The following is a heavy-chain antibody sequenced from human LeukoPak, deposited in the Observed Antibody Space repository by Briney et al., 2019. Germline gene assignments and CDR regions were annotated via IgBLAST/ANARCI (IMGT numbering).Heavy chain of an antibody. CDR3: ARESSPEDAFDI. J-gene: IGHJ3*02. V-gene: IGHV3-48*03. D-gene: IGHD1-14*01. CDR1: GFTFSSYE. CDR2: ISSSGSTI. Sequence: GGSLRLSCAASGFTFSSYEMNWVRQPPGKGLEWVSYISSSGSTIYYADSVKGRFTISRDNAKNSLYLQMNSLRAEDTAVYYCARESSPEDAFDIWGQGTMVTVSS.